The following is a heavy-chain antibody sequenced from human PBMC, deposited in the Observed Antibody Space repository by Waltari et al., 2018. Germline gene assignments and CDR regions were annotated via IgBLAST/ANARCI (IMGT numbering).Heavy chain of an antibody. Sequence: EAQLVESGGGLVKPGGSLRLSCAASEFTFSAYTMNCVRQTPGRGLEWVTSLSSQADYIHYADSVQGRFIISRDNAKTSLFLQMSSLRAEDTAVYYCARGDPFDTRPDLGWYIDLWGRGTLVTVSS. CDR3: ARGDPFDTRPDLGWYIDL. D-gene: IGHD5-18*01. CDR1: EFTFSAYT. J-gene: IGHJ2*01. V-gene: IGHV3-21*01. CDR2: LSSQADYI.